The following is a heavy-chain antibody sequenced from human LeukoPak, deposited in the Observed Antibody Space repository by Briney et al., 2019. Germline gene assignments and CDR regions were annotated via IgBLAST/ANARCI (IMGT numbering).Heavy chain of an antibody. CDR3: AKGLYSYGLIDY. CDR1: GFTFSNYG. V-gene: IGHV3-30*02. CDR2: IRYDGSNK. Sequence: GGSLRLSCAASGFTFSNYGMHWVRQAPGKGLEWVAFIRYDGSNKYYADSVKGRFTIFRDNSKNTLYLQMNSLRAEDTAVYYCAKGLYSYGLIDYWGQGTLVTVSS. J-gene: IGHJ4*02. D-gene: IGHD5-18*01.